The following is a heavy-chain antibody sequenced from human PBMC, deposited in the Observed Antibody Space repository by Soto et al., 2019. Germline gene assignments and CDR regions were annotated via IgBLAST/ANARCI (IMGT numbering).Heavy chain of an antibody. V-gene: IGHV1-18*01. CDR3: ATAEVGAMGPWAFDI. D-gene: IGHD1-26*01. CDR1: GYTFTSYG. CDR2: ISAYNGNT. Sequence: ASVKVSCKASGYTFTSYGISWVRQAPGQGLEWMGWISAYNGNTNYAQKLQGRVTMTTDTSTSTAYMELRSLRSDDTAVYYCATAEVGAMGPWAFDIWGQGTMVTVSS. J-gene: IGHJ3*02.